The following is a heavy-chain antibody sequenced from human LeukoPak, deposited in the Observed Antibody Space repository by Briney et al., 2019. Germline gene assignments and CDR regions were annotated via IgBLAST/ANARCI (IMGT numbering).Heavy chain of an antibody. CDR3: ARGIVGAYFDN. D-gene: IGHD1-26*01. Sequence: GASVKVSCKASGYTFTSYGISWVRQAPGQGLGWMGWISAYNGNTNYAQKLQGRVTMTTDTSTATAYMELRSLRSDDTAMYYCARGIVGAYFDNWGQGTLVTVSS. V-gene: IGHV1-18*01. CDR2: ISAYNGNT. J-gene: IGHJ4*02. CDR1: GYTFTSYG.